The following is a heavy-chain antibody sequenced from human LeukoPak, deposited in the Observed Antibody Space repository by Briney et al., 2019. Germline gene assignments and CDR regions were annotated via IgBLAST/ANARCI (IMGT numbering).Heavy chain of an antibody. V-gene: IGHV4-34*01. CDR1: GGSFRGYY. D-gene: IGHD2-2*01. Sequence: AETLSLTCAVYGGSFRGYYWSWIRQPPGKGLEWIGEINHSGSTNYNPSLKSRVTTSLDTSMKKFSLKLNSVTAADTAVYYCASTERCSTTCPLDYWGQGTLVTVSS. J-gene: IGHJ4*02. CDR2: INHSGST. CDR3: ASTERCSTTCPLDY.